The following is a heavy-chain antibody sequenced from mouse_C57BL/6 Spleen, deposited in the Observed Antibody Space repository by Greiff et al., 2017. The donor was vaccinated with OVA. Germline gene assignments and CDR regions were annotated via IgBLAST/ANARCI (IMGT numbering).Heavy chain of an antibody. CDR2: IWTGGGT. D-gene: IGHD1-1*01. V-gene: IGHV2-9-1*01. J-gene: IGHJ1*03. CDR3: ARNYYGSSYRYFDV. Sequence: VKLMESGPGLVAPSQSLSITCTVSGFSLTSYAISWVRQPPGKGLEWLGVIWTGGGTNYNSALKSRLSISKDNSKSQVFLKMNSLQTDDTARYYCARNYYGSSYRYFDVWGTGTTVTVSS. CDR1: GFSLTSYA.